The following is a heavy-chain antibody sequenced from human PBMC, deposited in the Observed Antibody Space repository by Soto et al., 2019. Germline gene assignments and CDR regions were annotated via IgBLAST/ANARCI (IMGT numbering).Heavy chain of an antibody. CDR2: MNPNSGNT. CDR3: ARKGGSRRANWFDP. J-gene: IGHJ5*02. CDR1: GYTFTSYD. V-gene: IGHV1-8*01. Sequence: GASVKVSCKASGYTFTSYDINWVRQATGQGLEWMGWMNPNSGNTGYAQKFQGRVTMTRNTSISTAYMELSSLRSEGTAVYYCARKGGSRRANWFDPWGQGTLVTVSS. D-gene: IGHD6-13*01.